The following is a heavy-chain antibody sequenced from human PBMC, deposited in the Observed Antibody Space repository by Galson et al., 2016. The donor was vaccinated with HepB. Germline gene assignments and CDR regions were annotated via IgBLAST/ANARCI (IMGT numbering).Heavy chain of an antibody. CDR1: GFNFRSFD. CDR3: ARDRSIYAGPYYGLDV. V-gene: IGHV3-48*03. D-gene: IGHD5/OR15-5a*01. Sequence: SLRLSCAASGFNFRSFDMSWVRQAPGKGLEWVSYISSSGSAEKYADSVQGRFTISRDNAKNSMYLQMNSLRVEDTAVYYCARDRSIYAGPYYGLDVWGEGTTVTVSS. CDR2: ISSSGSAE. J-gene: IGHJ6*04.